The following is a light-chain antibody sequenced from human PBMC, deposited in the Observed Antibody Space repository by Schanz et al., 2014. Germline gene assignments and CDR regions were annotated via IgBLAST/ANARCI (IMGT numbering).Light chain of an antibody. Sequence: EIVMTQSPATLSVSPGERATLSCRASQSVNSNLAWYQQKPGLPPRLLIYGASSRATGIPDRFSGSGSGTDFTLTISRLEPEDFAVYYCQQYRSSLMYTFGQGTKLEIK. CDR1: QSVNSN. V-gene: IGKV3-20*01. CDR3: QQYRSSLMYT. CDR2: GAS. J-gene: IGKJ2*01.